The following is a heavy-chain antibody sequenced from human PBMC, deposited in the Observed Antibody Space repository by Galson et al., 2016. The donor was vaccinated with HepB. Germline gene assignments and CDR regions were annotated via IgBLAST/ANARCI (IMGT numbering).Heavy chain of an antibody. Sequence: SLRLSCAASGFTFSSYALSWVRQAPGKGLEWVSVIDHSGGSTYYIGSVKGRFTISRDNSKNTLYLQMSSLRAEDTAVYYCAKSQDSDWYDVDYWGQGTLVAVAS. D-gene: IGHD6-19*01. V-gene: IGHV3-23*01. J-gene: IGHJ4*02. CDR2: IDHSGGST. CDR3: AKSQDSDWYDVDY. CDR1: GFTFSSYA.